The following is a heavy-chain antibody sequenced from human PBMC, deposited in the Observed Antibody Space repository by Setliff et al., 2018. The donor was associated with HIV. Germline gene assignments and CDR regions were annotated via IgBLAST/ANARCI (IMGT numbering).Heavy chain of an antibody. CDR3: AKADGGYGYYGMDV. D-gene: IGHD1-26*01. Sequence: GGSLRLSCSASGFTFSGSAMHWVRQAPGKGLEWVTSIRYDGSYKYYADSVKGRFTISRDNSKNTLYLQMNSLRAEDTAVYYCAKADGGYGYYGMDVWGQGTTVTVSS. V-gene: IGHV3-30*02. CDR1: GFTFSGSA. J-gene: IGHJ6*02. CDR2: IRYDGSYK.